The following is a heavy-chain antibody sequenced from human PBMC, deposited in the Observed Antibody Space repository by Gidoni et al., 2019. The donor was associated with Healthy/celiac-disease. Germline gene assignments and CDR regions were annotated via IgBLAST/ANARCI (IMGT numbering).Heavy chain of an antibody. CDR1: GGTFSSYA. V-gene: IGHV1-69*06. Sequence: QVQLVQSGAEVKKPGSSVKVSCKASGGTFSSYAISWVRQAPGQGLEWMGGIIPIFGTANYAQKFQGRVTITADKSTSTAYMELSSLRSEDTAVYYCARVARGAATGPVTTGWFDPWGQGTLVTVSS. CDR3: ARVARGAATGPVTTGWFDP. J-gene: IGHJ5*02. CDR2: IIPIFGTA. D-gene: IGHD4-4*01.